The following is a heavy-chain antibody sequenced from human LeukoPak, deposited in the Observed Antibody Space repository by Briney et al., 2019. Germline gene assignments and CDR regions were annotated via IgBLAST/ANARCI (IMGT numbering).Heavy chain of an antibody. CDR2: VYHTGHT. J-gene: IGHJ4*02. V-gene: IGHV4-59*01. CDR3: ARYRFGNLFDY. Sequence: KPSETLSLTCTVSGDSISGYYWSWIRQPPVKGLEWIGYVYHTGHTHYSPSLKSRVTVSLDTSRNQVSLILSSVTAADTAVYYCARYRFGNLFDYWGQGTLVFVSS. CDR1: GDSISGYY. D-gene: IGHD3-16*01.